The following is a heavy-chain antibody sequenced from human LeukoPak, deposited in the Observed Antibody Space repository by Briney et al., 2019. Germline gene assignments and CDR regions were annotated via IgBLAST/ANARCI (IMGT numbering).Heavy chain of an antibody. CDR2: ISGSGGST. V-gene: IGHV3-23*01. CDR1: GFTFSSYA. Sequence: SGGSLRLSCAASGFTFSSYAMSWVRQAPGKGLEWVSAISGSGGSTYYADSVKGRFTISRDNSKNTLYLQMNSLRAEDTAVYYCAKDRHNWNSPWYFDYWGQGTLVTVSS. J-gene: IGHJ4*02. D-gene: IGHD1-7*01. CDR3: AKDRHNWNSPWYFDY.